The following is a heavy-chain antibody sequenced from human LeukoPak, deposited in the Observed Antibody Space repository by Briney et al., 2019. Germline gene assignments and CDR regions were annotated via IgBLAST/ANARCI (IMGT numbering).Heavy chain of an antibody. Sequence: SETLSLTCTVSGYSISSGYYWGWIRQPPGKGLEWIGSIYHSGSTYYNPSLKSRVTISVDTSKNQFSLKLSSVTAADTAVYYCASDSSGYYPSLWGQGTLVTVSS. D-gene: IGHD3-22*01. J-gene: IGHJ4*02. V-gene: IGHV4-38-2*02. CDR3: ASDSSGYYPSL. CDR1: GYSISSGYY. CDR2: IYHSGST.